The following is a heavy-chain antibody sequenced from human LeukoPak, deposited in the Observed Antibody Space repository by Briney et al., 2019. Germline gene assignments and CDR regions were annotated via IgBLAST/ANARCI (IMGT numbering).Heavy chain of an antibody. CDR3: ARAHIVVVTAIGEEYYFDY. V-gene: IGHV3-64*01. D-gene: IGHD2-21*02. CDR2: ISSNGGST. Sequence: QTGGSLRLSCAASGFTFSSYAMHWVRQAPGKGLEYVSAISSNGGSTYYANSVKGRFTISRDNSKNTLYLQMGSLRAEDMAVYYCARAHIVVVTAIGEEYYFDYWGQGTLVTVSS. CDR1: GFTFSSYA. J-gene: IGHJ4*02.